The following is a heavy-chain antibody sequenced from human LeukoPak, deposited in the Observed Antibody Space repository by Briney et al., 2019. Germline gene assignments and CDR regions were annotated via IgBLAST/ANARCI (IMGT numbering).Heavy chain of an antibody. CDR2: ISGSGGST. CDR3: AKGNVVVPAASTYHFDY. J-gene: IGHJ4*02. Sequence: GGSLRLSCAASGFTFSSYAMHWVRQAPGKGLEWVSVISGSGGSTYHADSVKGRFTISRDNSKNTLYLQMNSLRAEDTAVYYCAKGNVVVPAASTYHFDYWGQGTLVTVSS. CDR1: GFTFSSYA. D-gene: IGHD2-2*01. V-gene: IGHV3-23*01.